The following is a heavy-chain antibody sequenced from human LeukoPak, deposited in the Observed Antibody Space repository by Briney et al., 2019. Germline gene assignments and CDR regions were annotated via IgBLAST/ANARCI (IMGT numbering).Heavy chain of an antibody. Sequence: ASVKVSCKASGYTFTSYYMHWVRQAPGQGLEWMGIINPSGGSTSYAQKFQGRVTMTRDTSTSTVYMELSRLRSDDTAVYYCARDFVQWLVYFDYWGQGTLVTVSS. D-gene: IGHD6-19*01. CDR1: GYTFTSYY. V-gene: IGHV1-46*01. CDR3: ARDFVQWLVYFDY. J-gene: IGHJ4*02. CDR2: INPSGGST.